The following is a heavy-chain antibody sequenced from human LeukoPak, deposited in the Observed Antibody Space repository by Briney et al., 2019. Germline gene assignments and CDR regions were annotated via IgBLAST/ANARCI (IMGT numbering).Heavy chain of an antibody. Sequence: SVKVSCKASGGISSNFAIHWVRQAPGQGLEWMGQITGLFATAHYAQKFQGRVTITTDESTGAVYMELSSLRSEDTAVYCCARVGVIISHNWFDPWGQGTLVTVSS. V-gene: IGHV1-69*05. CDR1: GGISSNFA. D-gene: IGHD3-3*01. CDR3: ARVGVIISHNWFDP. CDR2: ITGLFATA. J-gene: IGHJ5*02.